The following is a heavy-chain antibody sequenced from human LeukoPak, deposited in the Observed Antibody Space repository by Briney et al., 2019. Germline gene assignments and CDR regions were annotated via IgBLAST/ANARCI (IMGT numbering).Heavy chain of an antibody. CDR3: ARARSSGWTDLRY. CDR1: GYTFTGYY. D-gene: IGHD6-19*01. J-gene: IGHJ4*02. V-gene: IGHV1-2*06. Sequence: ASVKVSCKASGYTFTGYYMHWVRQAPGQGLEWMGRINPNSGGTNYAQKFQGRVTVTRDTSISTAYMELSRLRSDDTAVYYCARARSSGWTDLRYWGQGTLVTVSS. CDR2: INPNSGGT.